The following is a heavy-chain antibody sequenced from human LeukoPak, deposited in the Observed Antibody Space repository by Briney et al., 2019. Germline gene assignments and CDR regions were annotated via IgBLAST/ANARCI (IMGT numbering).Heavy chain of an antibody. CDR3: GRGGSGYDSFYCYGSASAPTQTHYY. V-gene: IGHV4-59*01. Sequence: SETLSLTCTVSSGSISGYYWSWIRQPPGKGLEWIGYIYDSGSTNYNPSLESRVSISVDTSKNQFSLKLSSVTAADTAVYHCGRGGSGYDSFYCYGSASAPTQTHYY. J-gene: IGHJ6*01. CDR2: IYDSGST. CDR1: SGSISGYY. D-gene: IGHD5-12*01.